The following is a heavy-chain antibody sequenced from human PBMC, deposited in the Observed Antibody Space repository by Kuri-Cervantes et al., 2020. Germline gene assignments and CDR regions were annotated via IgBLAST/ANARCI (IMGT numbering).Heavy chain of an antibody. CDR2: VSSNGGST. CDR3: ARAPTYYYDSSGYSL. Sequence: GGSLRLSCAASGFTFSTYAMQWVRQAPGKGLEYVSAVSSNGGSTYYADSVKGRFTISRDNAKNSLYLQMNSLRAEDTAVYYCARAPTYYYDSSGYSLWGQGTLVTVSS. J-gene: IGHJ4*02. V-gene: IGHV3-64*02. D-gene: IGHD3-22*01. CDR1: GFTFSTYA.